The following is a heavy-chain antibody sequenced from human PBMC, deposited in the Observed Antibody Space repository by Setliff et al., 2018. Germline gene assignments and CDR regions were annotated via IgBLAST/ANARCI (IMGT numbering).Heavy chain of an antibody. J-gene: IGHJ6*03. D-gene: IGHD3-3*01. CDR3: ARMSGFQYMDV. Sequence: PSETLSLTCNVSGASVSSHYWDWIRQPPGKGLEWIGFISYSGITTYNVSLKSRVTMSVDTSKNHVSLSLSSVTAADTAVYYCARMSGFQYMDVWGKGTTVTVSS. V-gene: IGHV4-59*02. CDR2: ISYSGIT. CDR1: GASVSSHY.